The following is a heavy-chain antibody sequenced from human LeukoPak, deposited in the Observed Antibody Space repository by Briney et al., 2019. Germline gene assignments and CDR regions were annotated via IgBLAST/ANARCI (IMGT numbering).Heavy chain of an antibody. J-gene: IGHJ6*03. V-gene: IGHV1-69*05. CDR2: IIPIFGTA. CDR1: GGTFSSYA. D-gene: IGHD2-2*01. CDR3: ARGLQYQLLKALGYYYMDV. Sequence: ASVKVSCKASGGTFSSYAISWVRQAPGQGLEWMGGIIPIFGTANYAQKFQGRVTITTDESTSTAYMELTSLTSDDTAVYYCARGLQYQLLKALGYYYMDVWGEGTTVTVSS.